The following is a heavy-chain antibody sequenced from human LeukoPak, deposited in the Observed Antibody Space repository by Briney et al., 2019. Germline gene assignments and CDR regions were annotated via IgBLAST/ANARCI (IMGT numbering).Heavy chain of an antibody. D-gene: IGHD3-10*01. J-gene: IGHJ4*02. CDR1: GGSVNSGDYS. CDR2: IYTSGGT. CDR3: ARDWAVREVLIKPFDS. V-gene: IGHV4-61*09. Sequence: PSETLSLTCTVSGGSVNSGDYSWSWIRQPAGKRLEWLGHIYTSGGTNYSPSLKSRVNISLDTSKNQFSLKLTSVTAADTAVYFCARDWAVREVLIKPFDSWGQGTLVTVSS.